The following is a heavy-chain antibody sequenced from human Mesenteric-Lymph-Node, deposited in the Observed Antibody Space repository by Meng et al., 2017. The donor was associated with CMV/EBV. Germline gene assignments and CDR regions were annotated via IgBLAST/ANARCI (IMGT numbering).Heavy chain of an antibody. Sequence: SVKVSCKASGDIFNTYPSNWVRQAPGEGLEWMGGIIPVLDTPNYAQKFQGRVTITADKSTGTVYMQLTSLKSEDTAVYYCARGSGRDGYNSDFDYWGQGTLVTVSS. CDR3: ARGSGRDGYNSDFDY. D-gene: IGHD5-24*01. CDR1: GDIFNTYP. CDR2: IIPVLDTP. J-gene: IGHJ4*02. V-gene: IGHV1-69*10.